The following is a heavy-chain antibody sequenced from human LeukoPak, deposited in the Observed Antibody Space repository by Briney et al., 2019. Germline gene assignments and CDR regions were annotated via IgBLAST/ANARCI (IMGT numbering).Heavy chain of an antibody. J-gene: IGHJ5*01. CDR1: GGSFSGYY. Sequence: SETLSLTCAVYGGSFSGYYWSWIRQPPGKGLEWIGEINHSGSTNYNPSLKSRVTISVDTSKNQFSLKLSSVTAADTAVYYCARGLPASPYRRSSRIRLDSWGQGTLVSVSS. CDR3: ARGLPASPYRRSSRIRLDS. CDR2: INHSGST. V-gene: IGHV4-34*01. D-gene: IGHD1-26*01.